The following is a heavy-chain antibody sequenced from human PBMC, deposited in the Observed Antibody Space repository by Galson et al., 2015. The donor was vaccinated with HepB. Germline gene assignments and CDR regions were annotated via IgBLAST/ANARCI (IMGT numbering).Heavy chain of an antibody. J-gene: IGHJ4*02. Sequence: SLRLSCAASGFTFSSYAMHWVRQAPGKGLEWVAVISYDGSNKYYADSVKGRFTISRDNSKNTLYLQMNSLRAEDTAVYYCARVPGPGGGRYYFDYWGQGTLVTVSS. V-gene: IGHV3-30-3*01. CDR2: ISYDGSNK. CDR3: ARVPGPGGGRYYFDY. CDR1: GFTFSSYA. D-gene: IGHD3-10*01.